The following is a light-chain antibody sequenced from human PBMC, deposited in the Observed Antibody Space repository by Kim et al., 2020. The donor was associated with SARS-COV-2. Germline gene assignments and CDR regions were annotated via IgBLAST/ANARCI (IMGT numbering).Light chain of an antibody. V-gene: IGKV3-20*01. Sequence: EIVLTQSPGTLSLSPVERATLSCRASQSVSSTFLGWLQHTPGQTPRLLIYAASTRATGIPDRFSGSGSGPAFTLTISRLEPDDFAVYYCQKSGTFGPGTKVEI. CDR2: AAS. CDR1: QSVSSTF. CDR3: QKSGT. J-gene: IGKJ1*01.